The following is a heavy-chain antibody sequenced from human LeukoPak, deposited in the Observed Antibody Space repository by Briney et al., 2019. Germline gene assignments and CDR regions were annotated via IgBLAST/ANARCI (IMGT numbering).Heavy chain of an antibody. J-gene: IGHJ5*02. Sequence: SETLSLTCTVSGASIRDGGYYWSWIRQHPGKGLEWIGHIYQSGGTHYNPSLKSRVTVSVDTSKNQFSLKLTSVTAADTAVYYCARTYYAHASWGQGTLVTVSS. CDR3: ARTYYAHAS. D-gene: IGHD2/OR15-2a*01. V-gene: IGHV4-31*03. CDR2: IYQSGGT. CDR1: GASIRDGGYY.